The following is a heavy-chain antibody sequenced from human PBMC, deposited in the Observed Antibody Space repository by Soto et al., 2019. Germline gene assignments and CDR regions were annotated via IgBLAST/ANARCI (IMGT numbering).Heavy chain of an antibody. V-gene: IGHV1-2*02. CDR3: AKEGVIAAPPPSNWFDP. D-gene: IGHD2-21*01. CDR1: GYSFTGYY. CDR2: INPKNGVT. Sequence: GASVKVSCKASGYSFTGYYLHWVRQAPGQGLEWMGWINPKNGVTKYGQKFQGRLTMTRDTSTSPAYMELSRLQSDDTAVYYCAKEGVIAAPPPSNWFDPWGQGVLVTVSS. J-gene: IGHJ5*02.